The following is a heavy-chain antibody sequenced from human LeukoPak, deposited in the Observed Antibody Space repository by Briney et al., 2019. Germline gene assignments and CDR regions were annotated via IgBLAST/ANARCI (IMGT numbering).Heavy chain of an antibody. Sequence: ASVKVSCKASGYTFTSYYMHLVRQAPGQGLEWMGIINPSGGSTSYAQKFQGRVTMTRDTSTSTVYMELSSLRSEDTAVYYCARGGSSSNDRLDPDYWGQGTLVTVSS. J-gene: IGHJ4*02. CDR2: INPSGGST. CDR1: GYTFTSYY. V-gene: IGHV1-46*01. CDR3: ARGGSSSNDRLDPDY. D-gene: IGHD1-1*01.